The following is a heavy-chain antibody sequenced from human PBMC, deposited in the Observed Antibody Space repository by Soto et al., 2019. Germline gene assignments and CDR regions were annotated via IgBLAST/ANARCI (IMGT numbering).Heavy chain of an antibody. CDR2: INPQTGGT. J-gene: IGHJ6*02. V-gene: IGHV1-2*02. D-gene: IGHD2-2*01. CDR1: GYTFTGYY. Sequence: ASVKVSCKASGYTFTGYYIHWVREAPGQGLEWMGWINPQTGGTSYAQKFQGRVTLSRDTSINTAYLELSRLRFDDAAVYFCARERYQVISDGMDVWGQGTTVTVS. CDR3: ARERYQVISDGMDV.